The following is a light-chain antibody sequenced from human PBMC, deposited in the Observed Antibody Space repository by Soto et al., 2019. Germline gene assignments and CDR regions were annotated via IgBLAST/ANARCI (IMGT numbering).Light chain of an antibody. CDR1: QGVLSSSRNKNY. CDR3: QQYYSTPRT. Sequence: DIVMTQSPDSLAVSLGERATINCKSSQGVLSSSRNKNYLAWYQQKPGQPPKLLIYWASTRESGVPDRFSGSGSGTDFTLTISSLQAEDVAVYYCQQYYSTPRTFGQGTKVDIK. V-gene: IGKV4-1*01. J-gene: IGKJ1*01. CDR2: WAS.